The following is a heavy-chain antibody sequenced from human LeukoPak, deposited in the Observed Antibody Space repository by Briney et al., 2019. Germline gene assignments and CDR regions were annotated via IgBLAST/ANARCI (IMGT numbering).Heavy chain of an antibody. CDR3: AKVARSYYDFLTGYDY. D-gene: IGHD3-9*01. Sequence: GGSLRLSCAASGFTFSSYAMSWVRQAPGKGLEWVSAISGSGGSTYYADSVKGRFTISRDNSKNTLYLQMNSLRAEDTAVYYCAKVARSYYDFLTGYDYWGQGTLVTVSS. J-gene: IGHJ4*02. V-gene: IGHV3-23*01. CDR2: ISGSGGST. CDR1: GFTFSSYA.